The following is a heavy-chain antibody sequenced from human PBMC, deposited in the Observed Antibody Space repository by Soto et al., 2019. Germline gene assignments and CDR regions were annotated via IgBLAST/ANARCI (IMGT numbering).Heavy chain of an antibody. J-gene: IGHJ4*02. CDR2: VSTSGGRT. V-gene: IGHV3-23*01. Sequence: LRLSCAASGFNFKSYDMFWVRQAPGKGPEWVSFVSTSGGRTEYADFVRGRFTISRDNAENTLSLQMNSLAVDDTAVYYCVRKGYETGWYYDQWGQGILVTVSS. CDR1: GFNFKSYD. CDR3: VRKGYETGWYYDQ. D-gene: IGHD6-19*01.